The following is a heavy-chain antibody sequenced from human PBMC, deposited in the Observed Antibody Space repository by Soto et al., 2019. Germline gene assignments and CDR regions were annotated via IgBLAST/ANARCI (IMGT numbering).Heavy chain of an antibody. D-gene: IGHD5-12*01. CDR1: GGTFSSYA. CDR2: IIPIFGTA. V-gene: IGHV1-69*06. J-gene: IGHJ4*02. Sequence: QVQLVQSGAEVKKPGSSVKVSCKASGGTFSSYAISWVRQAPGQGLEWMGGIIPIFGTANYAQKFQGRVTITADKSTSTAYMELSSLRSEDTAVYYCARDPGRLHRDGYNSFDYWGQGTLVTVSS. CDR3: ARDPGRLHRDGYNSFDY.